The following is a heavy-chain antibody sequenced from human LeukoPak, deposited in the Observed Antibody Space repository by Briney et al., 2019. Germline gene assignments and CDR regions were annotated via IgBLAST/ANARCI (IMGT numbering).Heavy chain of an antibody. Sequence: GRSLRLSCEGSGFPFNSFAIHWVRQAPGRGLDWVTVISYDGSKKYYADSVRGRFSISRDNSKNTVYVQMSGLRAEDTAVYYSARDHGPWGQGTLVTVSS. V-gene: IGHV3-30*03. CDR3: ARDHGP. CDR2: ISYDGSKK. CDR1: GFPFNSFA. J-gene: IGHJ5*02.